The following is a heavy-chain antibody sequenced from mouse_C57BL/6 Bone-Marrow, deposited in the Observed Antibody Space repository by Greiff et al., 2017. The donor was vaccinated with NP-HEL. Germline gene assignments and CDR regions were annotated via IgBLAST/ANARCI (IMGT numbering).Heavy chain of an antibody. J-gene: IGHJ4*01. V-gene: IGHV5-17*01. CDR2: ISSGSSTI. D-gene: IGHD2-12*01. CDR3: ARRYRGLYYYAMDY. CDR1: GFTFSDYG. Sequence: DVMLVESGGGLVKPGGSLKLSCAASGFTFSDYGMHWVRQAPEKGLEWVAYISSGSSTIYYAETVKGRFTISRDNAKNTLFLQMTSLRSEDTAMYYCARRYRGLYYYAMDYWGQGTSVTVSS.